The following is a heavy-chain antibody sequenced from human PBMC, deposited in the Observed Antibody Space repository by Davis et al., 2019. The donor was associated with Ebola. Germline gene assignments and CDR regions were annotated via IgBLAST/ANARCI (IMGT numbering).Heavy chain of an antibody. CDR3: AIHLMVRGVVYWYFYL. CDR2: MNPNSGNT. J-gene: IGHJ2*01. Sequence: AASVKVSCTASGYTFTSYDINWVRQATGQGLEWMGWMNPNSGNTGYAQKFQGRVTMTRNTSISTAYMELSSLRSEDTAVYYCAIHLMVRGVVYWYFYLWGRGTLVTVSS. D-gene: IGHD3-10*01. CDR1: GYTFTSYD. V-gene: IGHV1-8*01.